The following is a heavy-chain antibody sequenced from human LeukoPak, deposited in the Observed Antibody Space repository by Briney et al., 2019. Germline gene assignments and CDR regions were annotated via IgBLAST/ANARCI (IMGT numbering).Heavy chain of an antibody. Sequence: PSETLSLTCAVYGGSFSGYYWSWIRQPPGKGLEWIGEINHSGSTNYNPSLKSRVTISVDTSKNQFSLKLSSVTAADTAVYYCARGQTFRFGYSYGYWGQGTLVTVSS. J-gene: IGHJ4*02. CDR2: INHSGST. CDR3: ARGQTFRFGYSYGY. CDR1: GGSFSGYY. D-gene: IGHD5-18*01. V-gene: IGHV4-34*01.